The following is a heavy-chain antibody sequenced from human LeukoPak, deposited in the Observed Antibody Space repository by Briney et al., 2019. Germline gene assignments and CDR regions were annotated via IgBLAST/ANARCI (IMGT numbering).Heavy chain of an antibody. D-gene: IGHD3-3*01. V-gene: IGHV3-30-3*01. J-gene: IGHJ4*02. CDR1: GFTFSSYA. CDR3: ARDRNDFWSGYHFDY. Sequence: GGSLRLSCAASGFTFSSYAMHWVRQAPGKGLEWVAVISYDGSNKYYADSVKGRFTISRDNPKNTLYLQMNSLRAEDTAVYYCARDRNDFWSGYHFDYWGQGTLVTVSS. CDR2: ISYDGSNK.